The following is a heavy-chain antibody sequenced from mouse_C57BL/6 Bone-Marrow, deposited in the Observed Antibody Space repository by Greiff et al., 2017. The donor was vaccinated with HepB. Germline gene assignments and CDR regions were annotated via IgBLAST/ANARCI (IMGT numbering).Heavy chain of an antibody. CDR2: INSDGGST. J-gene: IGHJ3*01. D-gene: IGHD2-3*01. V-gene: IGHV5-2*01. CDR1: EYEFPSHD. Sequence: EVMLVESGGGLVQPGESLKLSCESNEYEFPSHDMSWVRKTPEKRLELVAAINSDGGSTYYPDTMERRFIISRDNTKKTLYLQMSSLRSEDTALYYCAIYDGYSAWFAYWGQGTLVTVSA. CDR3: AIYDGYSAWFAY.